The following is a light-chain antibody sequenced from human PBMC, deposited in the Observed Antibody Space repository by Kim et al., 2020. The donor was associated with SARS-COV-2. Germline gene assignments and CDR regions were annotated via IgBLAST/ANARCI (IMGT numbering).Light chain of an antibody. CDR3: QKYDRAPLA. J-gene: IGKJ4*01. CDR2: AAS. Sequence: DIPMTQSPSSLSASVGDRVTITCRASQGISNHLAWYQQKPGKVPKLLIYAASTLQSGVPSRFSGSGSGTDFTLTISSLQSEDVASYYCQKYDRAPLAFGGGTKVDIK. V-gene: IGKV1-27*01. CDR1: QGISNH.